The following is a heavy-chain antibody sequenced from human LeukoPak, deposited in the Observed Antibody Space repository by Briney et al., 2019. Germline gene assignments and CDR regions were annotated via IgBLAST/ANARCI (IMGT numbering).Heavy chain of an antibody. CDR3: ARDLELTYYDSSGYDY. V-gene: IGHV3-30*09. D-gene: IGHD3-22*01. Sequence: GRSLRLSCAASGFTFRSFVMHWVRQAPGKGLEWVAAISYEDGTNKYYADSVKGRFAISRDNAKNTLYLQMNSLRAEDTAVYYCARDLELTYYDSSGYDYWGQGTPVTVSS. CDR1: GFTFRSFV. CDR2: ISYEDGTNK. J-gene: IGHJ4*02.